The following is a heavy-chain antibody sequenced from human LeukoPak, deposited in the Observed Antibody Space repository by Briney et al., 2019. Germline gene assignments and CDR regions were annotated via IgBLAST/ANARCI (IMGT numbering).Heavy chain of an antibody. CDR3: AKDHSVGATKGYFDY. D-gene: IGHD1-26*01. J-gene: IGHJ4*02. CDR1: GFTFSSYG. CDR2: ISYDGSNK. Sequence: GSLRLSCAASGFTFSSYGMHWVRQAPGKGLEWVAVISYDGSNKYYADSVKGRFTISRDNSKNTPYLQMNSLRAEDTAVYYCAKDHSVGATKGYFDYWGQGTLVTVSS. V-gene: IGHV3-30*18.